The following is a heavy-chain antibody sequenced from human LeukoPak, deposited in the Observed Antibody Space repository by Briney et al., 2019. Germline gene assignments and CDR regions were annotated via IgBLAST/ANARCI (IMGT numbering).Heavy chain of an antibody. D-gene: IGHD6-13*01. CDR1: GGSISSGGYY. CDR3: ARVSSSSSYSSSLRIFDY. CDR2: IYHSGST. Sequence: PSETLSLTCTVSGGSISSGGYYWSWIRQPPGKGLEWIGYIYHSGSTYYNPSLKSRVTISVDRSKNQFSLKLSSVTAADTAVYYCARVSSSSSYSSSLRIFDYWGQGTLVTVSS. J-gene: IGHJ4*02. V-gene: IGHV4-30-2*01.